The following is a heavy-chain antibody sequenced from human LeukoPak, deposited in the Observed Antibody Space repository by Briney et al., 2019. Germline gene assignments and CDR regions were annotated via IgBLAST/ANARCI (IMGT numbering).Heavy chain of an antibody. CDR3: ARDMTYCSSTSCPFDY. J-gene: IGHJ4*02. CDR2: ISYDGSNK. CDR1: GFTFSSYA. V-gene: IGHV3-30-3*01. D-gene: IGHD2-2*01. Sequence: GGSLRLSCAASGFTFSSYAMHWVRQAPGKGLEWVAVISYDGSNKYYADSVKGRFTISRDNSKNTLYLQMNSLRAEDTAVYYCARDMTYCSSTSCPFDYWGQGTLVTVSS.